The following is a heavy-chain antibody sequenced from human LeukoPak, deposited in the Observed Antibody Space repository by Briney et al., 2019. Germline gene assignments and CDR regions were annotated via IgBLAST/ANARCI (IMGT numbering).Heavy chain of an antibody. Sequence: ASVKVSCKASGDTFIPYTFSWVRQAPGQGLEWMGWINPNSGGTNYAQKFQGWVTMTRDTSISTAYMELSRLRSDDTAVYYCARARIAVAGTDFDYWGQGTLVTVSS. J-gene: IGHJ4*02. CDR3: ARARIAVAGTDFDY. CDR2: INPNSGGT. V-gene: IGHV1-2*04. D-gene: IGHD6-19*01. CDR1: GDTFIPYT.